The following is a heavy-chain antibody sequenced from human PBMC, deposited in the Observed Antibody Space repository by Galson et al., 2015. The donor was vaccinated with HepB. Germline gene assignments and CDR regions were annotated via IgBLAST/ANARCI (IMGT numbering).Heavy chain of an antibody. J-gene: IGHJ4*02. CDR1: GFTFSRYS. CDR2: ISSSSSSYI. Sequence: SLRLSCAASGFTFSRYSMNWVRQAPGKGLEWVSSISSSSSSYIYYADSVKGRFTISRDNAKNSLYLQMNSLRAEDTAVYYCAVMIVVVITNDTPPLGVDQIDYWGQGTLVTVSS. CDR3: AVMIVVVITNDTPPLGVDQIDY. V-gene: IGHV3-21*01. D-gene: IGHD3-22*01.